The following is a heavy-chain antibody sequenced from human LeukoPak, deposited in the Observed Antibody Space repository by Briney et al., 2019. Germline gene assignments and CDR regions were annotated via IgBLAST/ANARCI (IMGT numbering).Heavy chain of an antibody. Sequence: SETLSLTCTVSGGSISSGSYYWSWIRQPAGTGLEWIGRIYTSGSINYNPSLKSRVTISVDTSKNQFSLKLSFVTAADTAVYYCAREGYSGYDFDYWGQGTLVTVSS. V-gene: IGHV4-61*02. CDR1: GGSISSGSYY. J-gene: IGHJ4*02. CDR3: AREGYSGYDFDY. CDR2: IYTSGSI. D-gene: IGHD5-12*01.